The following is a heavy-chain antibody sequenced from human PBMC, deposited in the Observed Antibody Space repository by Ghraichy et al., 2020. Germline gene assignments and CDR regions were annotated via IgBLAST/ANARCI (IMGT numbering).Heavy chain of an antibody. CDR3: AKAPFAIVEEAYYFDY. Sequence: GGSLRLSCAASGFTFSSYAMSWVRQAPGKGLEWVSAISGSGGSTYYADSVKGRFTISRDNSKNTLYLQMNSLRAEDTAVYYCAKAPFAIVEEAYYFDYWGQGTLVTVSS. V-gene: IGHV3-23*01. D-gene: IGHD1-26*01. CDR2: ISGSGGST. CDR1: GFTFSSYA. J-gene: IGHJ4*02.